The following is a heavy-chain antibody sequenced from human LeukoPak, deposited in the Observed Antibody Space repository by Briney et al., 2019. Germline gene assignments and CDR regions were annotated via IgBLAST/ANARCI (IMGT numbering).Heavy chain of an antibody. V-gene: IGHV4-30-2*01. CDR2: IYHSGST. Sequence: SETLSLTCTVSGGSISSGGYYWSWIRQPPGKGLEWIGYIYHSGSTYYNPSLKSRVTISVDRSKNQFSLKLSSVTAAGTAVYYCASGGIAARRRGAFDIWGQGTMVTVSS. CDR3: ASGGIAARRRGAFDI. J-gene: IGHJ3*02. CDR1: GGSISSGGYY. D-gene: IGHD6-6*01.